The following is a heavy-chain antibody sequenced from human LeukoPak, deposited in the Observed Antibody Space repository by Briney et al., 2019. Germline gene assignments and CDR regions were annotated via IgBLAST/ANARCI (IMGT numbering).Heavy chain of an antibody. V-gene: IGHV4-4*07. D-gene: IGHD5-12*01. CDR3: ARAFSGYDSGGRSYYFDY. CDR1: GGSISSYY. J-gene: IGHJ4*02. Sequence: PSETLSLTCTVSGGSISSYYWSWIRQPAGKGLEWIGRIYTSGSTSYNPSLKSRVTMSVDTSKNQFSLKLSSVTAADTAVYYCARAFSGYDSGGRSYYFDYWGQGTLVTVSS. CDR2: IYTSGST.